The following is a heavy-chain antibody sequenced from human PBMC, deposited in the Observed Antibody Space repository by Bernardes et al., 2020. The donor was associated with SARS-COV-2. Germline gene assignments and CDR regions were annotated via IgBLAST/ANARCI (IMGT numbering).Heavy chain of an antibody. D-gene: IGHD3-3*01. J-gene: IGHJ4*02. CDR2: IRYDGTTK. Sequence: GGSLRLSCAASGFSISNFGMNWVRQVPGKGLEWVALIRYDGTTKYYRDSVKGRFTISRDISKNTVYLQMDSLRAEDTALYYCARVRSITIFGVVIIDYFDYWGQGTLVTVSS. CDR1: GFSISNFG. V-gene: IGHV3-30*02. CDR3: ARVRSITIFGVVIIDYFDY.